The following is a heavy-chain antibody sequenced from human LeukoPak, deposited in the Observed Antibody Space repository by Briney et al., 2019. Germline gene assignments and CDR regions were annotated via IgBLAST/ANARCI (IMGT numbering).Heavy chain of an antibody. V-gene: IGHV1-18*01. D-gene: IGHD2-15*01. J-gene: IGHJ6*02. CDR2: ISAYNGNT. Sequence: ASVKVSCKASSYTFTSYGISWVRQAPGQGLEWMGWISAYNGNTNYAQKLQGRVTMTTDTSTSTAYMELRSLRSDDTAVYYCARTEVVVVAATYYYYYGMDVWGQGTTVTVSS. CDR3: ARTEVVVVAATYYYYYGMDV. CDR1: SYTFTSYG.